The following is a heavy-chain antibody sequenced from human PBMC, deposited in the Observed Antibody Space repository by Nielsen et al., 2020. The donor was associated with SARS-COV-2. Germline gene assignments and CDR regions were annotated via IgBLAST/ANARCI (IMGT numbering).Heavy chain of an antibody. J-gene: IGHJ4*02. V-gene: IGHV5-51*01. CDR2: ISHGDSDT. D-gene: IGHD2-2*01. CDR1: GYSFTNYW. CDR3: ARQGRFCSRTTCSRNYFDS. Sequence: GESLKISCKASGYSFTNYWIGWVRQMPGKGLEWMGVISHGDSDTRYSPAFQGQVTISADQSITTAYLQWSSLKALDTAIYYCARQGRFCSRTTCSRNYFDSWGQGTLVTVSS.